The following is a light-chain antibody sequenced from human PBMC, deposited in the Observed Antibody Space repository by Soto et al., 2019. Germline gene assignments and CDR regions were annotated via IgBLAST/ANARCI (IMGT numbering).Light chain of an antibody. CDR2: GAT. J-gene: IGKJ4*01. CDR1: QSVSSSY. Sequence: EIVLTQSPGTLSLSPGERATLSCRASQSVSSSYLAWYQQKPGQAPRFLIYGATTRASGIPDRFSGSGSGTDFTLTISRLEPKDFAVYYCQQYGSSPLTFGGGTKVEIK. V-gene: IGKV3-20*01. CDR3: QQYGSSPLT.